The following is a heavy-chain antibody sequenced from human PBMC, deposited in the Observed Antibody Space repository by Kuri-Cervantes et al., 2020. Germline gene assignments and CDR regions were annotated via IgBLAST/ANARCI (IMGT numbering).Heavy chain of an antibody. CDR1: GFTFSSHD. Sequence: GKSLKISCAASGFTFSSHDMHWVRQATGKGLEWVSAIGTAGDTYYPGSVKGRFTISRENAKNSLYLQMNSLRAEDTAVYYCAGDSSGLNWFDPWGQGTLVTVSS. J-gene: IGHJ5*02. D-gene: IGHD3-22*01. CDR2: IGTAGDT. CDR3: AGDSSGLNWFDP. V-gene: IGHV3-13*01.